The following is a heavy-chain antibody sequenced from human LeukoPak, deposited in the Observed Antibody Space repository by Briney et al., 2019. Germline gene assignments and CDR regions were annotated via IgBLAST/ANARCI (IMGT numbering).Heavy chain of an antibody. J-gene: IGHJ4*02. D-gene: IGHD6-19*01. CDR3: AKVNLGGSGWYEGGYYFDY. CDR1: GFTFSSYE. V-gene: IGHV3-23*01. Sequence: GGSLRLSCAASGFTFSSYEMNWVRQAPGKGLEWVSAISGSGGSTYYADSVKGRFTISRDNSKNTLYLQMNSLRAEDTAVYYCAKVNLGGSGWYEGGYYFDYWGQGTLVTVSS. CDR2: ISGSGGST.